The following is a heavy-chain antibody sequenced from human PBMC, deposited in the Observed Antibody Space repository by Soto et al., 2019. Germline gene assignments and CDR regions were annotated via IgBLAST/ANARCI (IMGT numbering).Heavy chain of an antibody. Sequence: QVQLVESGGGVVQPGRSVRLSSAASGVTFSSYGMLWVRRGQGKGPEGVAVISHCGSNIYYADSVKGRITISRENAKHQLYLHMNRLRAADTAVYYCAKDRVPGVVTEPFDCWGQGTLVTVSS. CDR1: GVTFSSYG. D-gene: IGHD2-21*02. J-gene: IGHJ4*02. CDR2: ISHCGSNI. CDR3: AKDRVPGVVTEPFDC. V-gene: IGHV3-30*18.